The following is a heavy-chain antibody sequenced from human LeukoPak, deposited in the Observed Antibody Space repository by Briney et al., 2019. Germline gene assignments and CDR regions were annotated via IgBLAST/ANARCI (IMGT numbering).Heavy chain of an antibody. J-gene: IGHJ5*02. Sequence: PGGSLRLSCAASGFTFSSYGMHWVRQAPGKGLEWVAFIRYDGSNKYYADSVKGRFTISRDNSKNTLYLQMNSLRAEDTAVYYCAKGAAARSGRFHNWFDPWGQGTLVTVSS. D-gene: IGHD3-10*01. CDR3: AKGAAARSGRFHNWFDP. CDR2: IRYDGSNK. V-gene: IGHV3-30*02. CDR1: GFTFSSYG.